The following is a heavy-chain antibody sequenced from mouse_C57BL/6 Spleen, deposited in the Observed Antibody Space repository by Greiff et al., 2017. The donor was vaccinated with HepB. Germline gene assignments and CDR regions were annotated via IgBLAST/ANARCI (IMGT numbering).Heavy chain of an antibody. CDR2: SNYDGSST. Sequence: VHLVESEGGLVQPGSSMKLSCTASGFTFSDYYMAWVRQVPEKGLEWVANSNYDGSSTYYLDSLKSRFIISRDNAKNILYLQMSSLKSEDTATYYCAREDYYSSSYGYFDVCGTGTTVTVSS. D-gene: IGHD1-1*01. CDR3: AREDYYSSSYGYFDV. J-gene: IGHJ1*03. CDR1: GFTFSDYY. V-gene: IGHV5-16*01.